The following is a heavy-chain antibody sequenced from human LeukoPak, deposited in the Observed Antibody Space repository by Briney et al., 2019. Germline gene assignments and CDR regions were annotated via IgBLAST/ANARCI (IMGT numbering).Heavy chain of an antibody. CDR2: ISSNGGRT. CDR3: ARVEDRALLS. Sequence: GGSLRLSCAASGFTFSSYAMHWVRQAPGKGLEYVSAISSNGGRTYYGNSVKGRFTISRDNSKNTLYLQMGSLRAEDMAVYYCARVEDRALLSRGQGTLVTVSS. V-gene: IGHV3-64*01. J-gene: IGHJ4*02. D-gene: IGHD3-10*01. CDR1: GFTFSSYA.